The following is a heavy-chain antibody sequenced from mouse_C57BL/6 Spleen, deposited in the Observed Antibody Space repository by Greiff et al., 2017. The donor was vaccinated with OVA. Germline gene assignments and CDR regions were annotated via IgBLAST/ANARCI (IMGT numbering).Heavy chain of an antibody. J-gene: IGHJ3*01. CDR2: IHPNSGST. V-gene: IGHV1-64*01. CDR3: AREAYSNLRVWLAY. CDR1: GYTFTSYW. Sequence: QVQLQQPGAELVKPGASVKLSCKASGYTFTSYWMHWVKQRPGQGLEWIGMIHPNSGSTNYNEKFKSKATLTVDKSSSTAYMQLSSLTSEDSAVYYCAREAYSNLRVWLAYWGQGTLVTVSA. D-gene: IGHD2-5*01.